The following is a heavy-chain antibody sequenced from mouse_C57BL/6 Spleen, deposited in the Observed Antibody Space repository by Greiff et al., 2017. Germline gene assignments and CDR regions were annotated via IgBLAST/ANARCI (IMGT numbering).Heavy chain of an antibody. D-gene: IGHD1-1*01. CDR3: ARFGDYGSSYYAMDY. Sequence: QVQLQQPGAELVKPGASVKLSCKASGYTFTSYWMHWVKQRPGQGLEWIGMIHPNSGSTNYNEKFKSKATLTVDKSSSTAYMQLSSLTSEDSAVYYCARFGDYGSSYYAMDYWGQGTSVTVSS. V-gene: IGHV1-64*01. CDR1: GYTFTSYW. J-gene: IGHJ4*01. CDR2: IHPNSGST.